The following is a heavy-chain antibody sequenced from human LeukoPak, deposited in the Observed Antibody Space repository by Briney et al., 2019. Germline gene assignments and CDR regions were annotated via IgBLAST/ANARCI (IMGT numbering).Heavy chain of an antibody. J-gene: IGHJ6*03. CDR1: GGSFSGYY. D-gene: IGHD3-10*01. V-gene: IGHV4-34*01. CDR3: ARQRTDYGSGSYYNMNYYYYYMDV. Sequence: PSETLSLTCAVYGGSFSGYYWSWIRQPPGKGLEWIGEINHSGSTNYNPSLKSRVTISVDTSKNQFSLKLSSVTAADTAVYYCARQRTDYGSGSYYNMNYYYYYMDVWGKGTTVTISS. CDR2: INHSGST.